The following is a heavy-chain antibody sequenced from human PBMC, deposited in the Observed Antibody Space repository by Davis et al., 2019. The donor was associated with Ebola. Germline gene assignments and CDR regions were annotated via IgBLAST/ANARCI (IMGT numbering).Heavy chain of an antibody. D-gene: IGHD6-19*01. Sequence: SETLSLTCAVYGESFSDYLWSWIRQPPGKGLEWIGEINHSGSTNYNPSLKSRVTISVDTSKNQFSLKLSSVTAADTAVYYCARVRVAGTRVYYYYYGMDVWGQGTTVTVSS. CDR2: INHSGST. CDR3: ARVRVAGTRVYYYYYGMDV. CDR1: GESFSDYL. V-gene: IGHV4-34*01. J-gene: IGHJ6*02.